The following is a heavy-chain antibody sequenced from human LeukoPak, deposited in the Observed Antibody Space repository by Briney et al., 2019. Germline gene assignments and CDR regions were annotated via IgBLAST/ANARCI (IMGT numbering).Heavy chain of an antibody. D-gene: IGHD3-22*01. Sequence: PSETLSLTCTVSSGSISSYYWSWIRQPPGKGLEWIGYIYTSGSTNYNPSLKSRVTISVDTSKSQFSLKLSSVTAADTAVYYCARGPDSSGYWAGFDPWGQGTLVTVSS. V-gene: IGHV4-4*09. J-gene: IGHJ5*02. CDR3: ARGPDSSGYWAGFDP. CDR1: SGSISSYY. CDR2: IYTSGST.